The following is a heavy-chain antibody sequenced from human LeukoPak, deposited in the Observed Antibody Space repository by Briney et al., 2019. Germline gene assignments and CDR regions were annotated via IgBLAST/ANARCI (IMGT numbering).Heavy chain of an antibody. J-gene: IGHJ4*02. V-gene: IGHV1-69*13. CDR3: ARGEAIYDILTGYYPDPFDY. CDR2: IIPIFGTA. Sequence: SVKISCKVSGYTFTDYYMHWVQQAPGQGLEWMGGIIPIFGTANYAQKFQGRVTITADESTSTAYMELSSLRSEDTAVYYCARGEAIYDILTGYYPDPFDYWGQGTLVTVSS. D-gene: IGHD3-9*01. CDR1: GYTFTDYY.